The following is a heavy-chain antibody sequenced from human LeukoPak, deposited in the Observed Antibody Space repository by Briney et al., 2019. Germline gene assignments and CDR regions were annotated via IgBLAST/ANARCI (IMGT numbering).Heavy chain of an antibody. CDR1: GFTFSNFG. CDR3: ARCIAVDYFDY. D-gene: IGHD6-19*01. Sequence: GGSLRLSCAASGFTFSNFGMHWVRQAPGKGLEWVSYISSSGSTIYYADSVKGRFTISRDNAKNSLYLQMNSLRAEDTAVYYCARCIAVDYFDYWGQGTLVTVSS. J-gene: IGHJ4*02. V-gene: IGHV3-48*04. CDR2: ISSSGSTI.